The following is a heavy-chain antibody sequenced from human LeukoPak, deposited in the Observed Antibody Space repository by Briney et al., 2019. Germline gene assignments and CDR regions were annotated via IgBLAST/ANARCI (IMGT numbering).Heavy chain of an antibody. CDR1: GFTFSSYG. CDR3: ARDYADYVGYFFFDY. Sequence: AGGSLRLSCAASGFTFSSYGMHWVRQAPGKGLEWVSSISGGGETTYYADSAKGRFTISRDNSQNTLYLQMNSLRAEDTAVYYCARDYADYVGYFFFDYWGQGTLVTVSS. V-gene: IGHV3-23*01. D-gene: IGHD4-17*01. J-gene: IGHJ4*02. CDR2: ISGGGETT.